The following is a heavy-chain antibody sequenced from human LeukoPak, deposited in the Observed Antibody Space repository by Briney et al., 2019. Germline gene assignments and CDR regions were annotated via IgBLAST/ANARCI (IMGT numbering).Heavy chain of an antibody. Sequence: PSETLSLTCTVSGGSISSSSYYWGWIRQPPGKGLEWIGSIYYSGSTYYSPSLKSRVTISVDTSKNQFSLKLSSVTAADTAVYYCARHVSPRAGILYYYYYMDVWSKGTTVTISS. CDR2: IYYSGST. D-gene: IGHD6-19*01. V-gene: IGHV4-39*01. CDR3: ARHVSPRAGILYYYYYMDV. CDR1: GGSISSSSYY. J-gene: IGHJ6*03.